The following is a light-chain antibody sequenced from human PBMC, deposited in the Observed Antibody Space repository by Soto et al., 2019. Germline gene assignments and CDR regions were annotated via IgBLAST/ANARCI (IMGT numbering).Light chain of an antibody. J-gene: IGKJ5*01. CDR3: QQRSNWPPVIT. Sequence: EIVLTQSPATLSLSPGERATLSCRASQSFSSYLAWYQQKPGQAPRLLIYDASKRAAGIPARFSGRGSGTDFTLTISSLEPEDFAVDYCQQRSNWPPVITLGQGTRLEIK. V-gene: IGKV3-11*01. CDR2: DAS. CDR1: QSFSSY.